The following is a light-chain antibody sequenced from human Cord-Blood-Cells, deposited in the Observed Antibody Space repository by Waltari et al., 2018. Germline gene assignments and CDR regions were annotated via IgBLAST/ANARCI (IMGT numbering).Light chain of an antibody. V-gene: IGLV2-14*01. CDR3: SAYACSSTLYV. CDR1: SSDVGGYNY. CDR2: EVS. J-gene: IGLJ1*01. Sequence: QSALTQPASASGSPGQSITILCTGTSSDVGGYNYVSWYQQHPGKAPKLVIYEVSNRPQGLHTRSPGSNSGNTGHLTVPGLPAEEEADYYCSAYACSSTLYVLGTGSKVTVL.